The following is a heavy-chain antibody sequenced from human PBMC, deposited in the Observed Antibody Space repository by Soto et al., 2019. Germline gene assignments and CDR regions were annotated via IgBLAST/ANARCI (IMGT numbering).Heavy chain of an antibody. J-gene: IGHJ6*02. Sequence: QVQLQQWGAGLLKPSETLSLTCAVYGGSFTGYYWTWIRQTPGKGLEWIGEINYRGSSYYNPSLESVISMAVDTSKNQFSLKLRSVTGADTAVYFCVRGQPHRITIFEVVIRSYDYGMDVWGQGTTVTVSS. CDR1: GGSFTGYY. CDR2: INYRGSS. CDR3: VRGQPHRITIFEVVIRSYDYGMDV. D-gene: IGHD3-3*02. V-gene: IGHV4-34*01.